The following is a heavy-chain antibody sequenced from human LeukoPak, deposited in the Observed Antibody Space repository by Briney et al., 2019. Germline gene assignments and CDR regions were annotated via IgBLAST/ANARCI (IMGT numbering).Heavy chain of an antibody. J-gene: IGHJ6*04. CDR2: IYPGDSDT. Sequence: GESLKISCKGSGYPFSYFWVAWLRQMPGKGLEWMGVIYPGDSDTRYSPSFQGQVTISADESINTAYLQWSSLKASDTATYYCARTLDFGSASTRYSDVWGKGTRVIVSS. D-gene: IGHD3-10*01. CDR3: ARTLDFGSASTRYSDV. V-gene: IGHV5-51*01. CDR1: GYPFSYFW.